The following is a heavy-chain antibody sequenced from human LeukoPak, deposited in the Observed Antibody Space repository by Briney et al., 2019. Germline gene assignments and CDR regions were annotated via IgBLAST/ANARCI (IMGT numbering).Heavy chain of an antibody. CDR1: GASLSGDYYY. V-gene: IGHV4-39*07. J-gene: IGHJ4*02. Sequence: SETLSLTCSISGASLSGDYYYWGWIRQPPGTGLERIATVSDGGRTFYNPSLESRVTISIDTSKSQFYLKLSSVTAADTAVYYCARRGSPFDYWGQGTLVTVSS. CDR2: VSDGGRT. CDR3: ARRGSPFDY.